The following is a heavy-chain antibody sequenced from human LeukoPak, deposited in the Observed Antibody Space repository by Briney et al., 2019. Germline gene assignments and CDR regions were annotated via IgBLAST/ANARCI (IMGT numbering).Heavy chain of an antibody. J-gene: IGHJ2*01. CDR1: GFTFSSYE. CDR3: ARVGYNWNYGYWYFDL. Sequence: GGSLRLSCAASGFTFSSYEMNWVRQAPGKGPEWVSYISSSGSTIYYADSVKGRFTISRDNAKNSLYLQMNSLRAEDTAVYYCARVGYNWNYGYWYFDLWGRGTLVTVSS. CDR2: ISSSGSTI. D-gene: IGHD1-7*01. V-gene: IGHV3-48*03.